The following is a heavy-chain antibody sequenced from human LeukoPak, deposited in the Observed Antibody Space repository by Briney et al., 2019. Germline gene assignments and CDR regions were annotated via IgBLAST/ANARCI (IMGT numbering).Heavy chain of an antibody. J-gene: IGHJ5*02. V-gene: IGHV3-7*03. D-gene: IGHD2-15*01. CDR3: ARDLPPPDIVVVVAADFGFDP. Sequence: PGGSLRLSCAASGFTFSSYWMSWVRQAPGKGLEWVANIKQDGSEKYYVDSVKGRFTISRDNAKNSLYLQMNGLRAEDTAVYYCARDLPPPDIVVVVAADFGFDPWGQGTLVTVSS. CDR2: IKQDGSEK. CDR1: GFTFSSYW.